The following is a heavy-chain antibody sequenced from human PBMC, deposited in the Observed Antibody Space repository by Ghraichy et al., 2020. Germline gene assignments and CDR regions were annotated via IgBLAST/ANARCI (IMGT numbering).Heavy chain of an antibody. J-gene: IGHJ5*02. D-gene: IGHD3-10*01. V-gene: IGHV3-23*01. CDR2: ISGSGGNT. CDR3: AKEGGRFGESRSWFDP. Sequence: GGSLRLSCAASGFTFSSYAMSWVRQAPGKGLEWVSTISGSGGNTYYADSVKGRFTISRDNSKNTLYLQMNSLRAEDTAVYYCAKEGGRFGESRSWFDPWGQGTLVTVSS. CDR1: GFTFSSYA.